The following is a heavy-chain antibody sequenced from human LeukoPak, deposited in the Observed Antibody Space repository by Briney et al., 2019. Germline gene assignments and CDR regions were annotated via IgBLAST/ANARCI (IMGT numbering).Heavy chain of an antibody. CDR1: GFTFSTYW. CDR2: IKHDSSET. V-gene: IGHV3-7*01. CDR3: ARITAGASFDF. Sequence: PGGSLRLSCAASGFTFSTYWMGWVRQAPGTGLEWVANIKHDSSETYYVDSVKGRFTVSRDNARNSLYLQMMSLGAEDTAVYYCARITAGASFDFWGQGTLVTVSS. D-gene: IGHD5-18*01. J-gene: IGHJ4*02.